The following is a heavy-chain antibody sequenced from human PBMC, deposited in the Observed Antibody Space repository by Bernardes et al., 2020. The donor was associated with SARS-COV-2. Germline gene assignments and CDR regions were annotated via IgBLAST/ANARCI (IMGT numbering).Heavy chain of an antibody. V-gene: IGHV3-49*04. J-gene: IGHJ4*02. Sequence: GVLRLSCTASGFTFGDYAMSWVRQAPGKGLEWVGFIRSKAYGGTTEYAASVKGRFTISRDDSKSIAYLQMNSLKTEDTAVYYCTRGVVPAAEGVDYWGQGTLVTVSS. D-gene: IGHD2-2*01. CDR3: TRGVVPAAEGVDY. CDR2: IRSKAYGGTT. CDR1: GFTFGDYA.